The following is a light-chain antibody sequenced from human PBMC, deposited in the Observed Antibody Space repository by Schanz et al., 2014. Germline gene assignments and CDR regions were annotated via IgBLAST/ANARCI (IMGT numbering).Light chain of an antibody. CDR2: EVT. V-gene: IGLV2-14*01. J-gene: IGLJ3*02. Sequence: QSVLTQPASVSGSPGQSITISCTGTSSDVGGYNYVSWYQQHPGKAPKLVIYEVTKRPSGVPDRFSGSKSGTSASLAITGLQAEDEADYYCQSYDSSLSEWVFGGGTKLTVL. CDR1: SSDVGGYNY. CDR3: QSYDSSLSEWV.